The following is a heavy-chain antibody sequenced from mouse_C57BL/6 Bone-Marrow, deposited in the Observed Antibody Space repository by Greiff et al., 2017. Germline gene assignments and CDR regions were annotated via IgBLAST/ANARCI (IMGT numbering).Heavy chain of an antibody. V-gene: IGHV1-64*01. D-gene: IGHD1-1*01. CDR2: IHPNSGST. J-gene: IGHJ3*01. Sequence: QVQLQQPGAELVKPGASVKLSCKASGYTFTSYWMHWVKQRPGQGLEWIGMIHPNSGSTNYNEKFKSKATLTADKSSSTAYMELRSLTSEDSAVYFCARKLRAYWGQGTLVTVSA. CDR3: ARKLRAY. CDR1: GYTFTSYW.